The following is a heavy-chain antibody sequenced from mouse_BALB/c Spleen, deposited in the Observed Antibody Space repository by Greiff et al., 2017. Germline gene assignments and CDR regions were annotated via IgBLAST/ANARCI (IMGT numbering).Heavy chain of an antibody. CDR1: GFSLTSYG. D-gene: IGHD2-1*01. CDR2: IWAGGST. J-gene: IGHJ4*01. V-gene: IGHV2-9*02. Sequence: VQVVESGPGLVAPSQSLSITCTVSGFSLTSYGVHWVRQPPGKGLEWLGVIWAGGSTNYNSALMSRLSISKDNSKSQVFLKMNSLQTDDTAMYYCARAGGNYPYAMDYWGQGTSVTVSS. CDR3: ARAGGNYPYAMDY.